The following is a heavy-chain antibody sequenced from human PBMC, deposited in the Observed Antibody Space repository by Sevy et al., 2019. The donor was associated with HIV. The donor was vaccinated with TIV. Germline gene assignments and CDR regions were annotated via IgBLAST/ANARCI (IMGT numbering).Heavy chain of an antibody. CDR3: ATDRGSYSSFNN. Sequence: GASVKVSCKVSGYHFIGYYIHWVRQAPGQGLEWMAWIKPFNGDTKYAQIFQGRVTVTWDTSTSTAYMDLTRLLYDDTAIYYCATDRGSYSSFNNWGQGTLVTVSS. J-gene: IGHJ4*02. CDR1: GYHFIGYY. CDR2: IKPFNGDT. V-gene: IGHV1-2*02. D-gene: IGHD3-10*01.